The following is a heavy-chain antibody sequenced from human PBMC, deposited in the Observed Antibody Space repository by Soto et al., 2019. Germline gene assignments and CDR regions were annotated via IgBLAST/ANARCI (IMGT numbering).Heavy chain of an antibody. J-gene: IGHJ4*02. CDR3: AFPATADFDY. Sequence: QVQLQESGPGLVKPSGTLSLTCVVSGGSISNTNWWSWVRQPPGKGLEWIGEIYHSGTTNYSPSLKSRVTISVDMSKNQFSLTLSCVTAADTAVYYCAFPATADFDYWGQGTLVTVSS. V-gene: IGHV4-4*02. D-gene: IGHD6-13*01. CDR1: GGSISNTNW. CDR2: IYHSGTT.